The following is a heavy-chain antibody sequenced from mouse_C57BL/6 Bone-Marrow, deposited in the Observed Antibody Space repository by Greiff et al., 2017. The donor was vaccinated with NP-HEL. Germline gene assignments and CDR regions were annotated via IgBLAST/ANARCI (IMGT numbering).Heavy chain of an antibody. CDR3: TTWNYDY. V-gene: IGHV14-4*01. Sequence: VQLQQSGAELVRPGASVKLSCTASGFNINDDYMHWVKQRPEQGLEWIGWIDPENGDTEYASKFQGKATITADTSSNTAYLQLSSLTSEDTAVYYCTTWNYDYWGQGTTLTVSA. CDR1: GFNINDDY. CDR2: IDPENGDT. J-gene: IGHJ2*01.